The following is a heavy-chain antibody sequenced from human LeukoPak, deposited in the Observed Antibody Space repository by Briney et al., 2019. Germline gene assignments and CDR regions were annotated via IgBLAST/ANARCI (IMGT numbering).Heavy chain of an antibody. CDR2: ISYSGST. Sequence: SETLSLTCTVSGGSISSYYWSWIRQPPGKGLEWIGYISYSGSTNYNPSLKSRVTISVDTSKNQFSLKLSSVTAEDTAVYYCAKDQGSSGYDYVTSYYYYYYMDVWGKGTTVTISS. D-gene: IGHD5-12*01. V-gene: IGHV4-59*01. CDR3: AKDQGSSGYDYVTSYYYYYYMDV. J-gene: IGHJ6*03. CDR1: GGSISSYY.